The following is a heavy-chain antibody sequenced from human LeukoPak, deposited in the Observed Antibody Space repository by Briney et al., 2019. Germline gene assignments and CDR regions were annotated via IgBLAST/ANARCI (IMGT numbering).Heavy chain of an antibody. V-gene: IGHV3-74*01. Sequence: GGSLRLSCAASGFSLSENWMHWVRQAPGQGLIWVSRIDEFGRATFYADSVKGRFTISRDDATNTVYLQMNSLRADDTAIYFCTRDLVLGSGSYGHWGQGTLVTVSA. CDR2: IDEFGRAT. CDR1: GFSLSENW. D-gene: IGHD3-10*01. CDR3: TRDLVLGSGSYGH. J-gene: IGHJ1*01.